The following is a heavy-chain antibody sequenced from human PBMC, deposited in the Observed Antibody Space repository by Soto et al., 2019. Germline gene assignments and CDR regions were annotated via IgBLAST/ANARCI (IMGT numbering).Heavy chain of an antibody. Sequence: PGESLKISFTGSGYIFTSYWVGGVRQMTGKGLEWMGISYPGDSDTRYSPSFQGQVTISADKSISTAYLQWSSLKASDTAMYYCERLWFGELFHWFDPWRQGTLVTVSS. CDR3: ERLWFGELFHWFDP. V-gene: IGHV5-51*01. J-gene: IGHJ5*02. CDR2: SYPGDSDT. CDR1: GYIFTSYW. D-gene: IGHD3-10*01.